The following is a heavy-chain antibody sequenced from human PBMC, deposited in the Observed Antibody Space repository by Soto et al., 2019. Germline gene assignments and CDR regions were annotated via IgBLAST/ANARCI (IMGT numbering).Heavy chain of an antibody. J-gene: IGHJ4*02. CDR3: TGEVESGY. V-gene: IGHV3-30*03. CDR2: ITRYGGTK. D-gene: IGHD2-8*02. CDR1: GFTVSPYG. Sequence: QVQLVESGGGVGQPGRSLRLSCAVSGFTVSPYGMHWVRQAPGKGLEWVAVITRYGGTKYYADSVKGRFTISRDNSRNTLLLEMYCLRGDDMAVYYCTGEVESGYWGQGTLVTVSS.